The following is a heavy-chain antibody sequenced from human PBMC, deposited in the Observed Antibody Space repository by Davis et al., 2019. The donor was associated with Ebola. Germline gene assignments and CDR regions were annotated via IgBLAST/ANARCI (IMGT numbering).Heavy chain of an antibody. J-gene: IGHJ6*03. CDR3: AKDLGGTNYYYYYMDV. D-gene: IGHD3-10*01. Sequence: GESLKISCAASGFTFSSYAMHWVRQAPGKGLEWVAVISYDGSNKYYADSVKGRFTISRDNAKNTLSLQMNSLRAEDTAVYYCAKDLGGTNYYYYYMDVWGKGTTVTVSS. CDR2: ISYDGSNK. V-gene: IGHV3-30-3*01. CDR1: GFTFSSYA.